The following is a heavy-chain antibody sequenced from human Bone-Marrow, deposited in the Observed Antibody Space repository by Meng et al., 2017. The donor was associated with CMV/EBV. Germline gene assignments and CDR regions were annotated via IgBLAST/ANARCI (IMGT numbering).Heavy chain of an antibody. Sequence: GESLKISCAASGFTVSSNYMSWVRQAPGKGLEWVSVIYSGGSTYYADSVKGRFTISRDNAKNSLYLQLNSLRAEDMALYYCATDSGRGVVIFSAFDIWGQGTLVTVSS. CDR3: ATDSGRGVVIFSAFDI. D-gene: IGHD3-3*01. V-gene: IGHV3-53*05. CDR1: GFTVSSNY. CDR2: IYSGGST. J-gene: IGHJ3*02.